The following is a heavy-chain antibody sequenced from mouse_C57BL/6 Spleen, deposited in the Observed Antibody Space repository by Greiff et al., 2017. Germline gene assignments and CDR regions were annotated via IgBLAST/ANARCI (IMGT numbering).Heavy chain of an antibody. CDR1: GFNIKDDY. V-gene: IGHV14-4*01. J-gene: IGHJ2*01. D-gene: IGHD1-1*01. CDR2: IDPENGDT. Sequence: VQLQQSGAELVRPGASVKLSCTASGFNIKDDYMHWVKQRPEQGLEWIGWIDPENGDTEYASKFQGKATITADTSSNTAYLQLSSLTSEDTAVYYCTTWGYYCRMDYWGQGTTLTVSS. CDR3: TTWGYYCRMDY.